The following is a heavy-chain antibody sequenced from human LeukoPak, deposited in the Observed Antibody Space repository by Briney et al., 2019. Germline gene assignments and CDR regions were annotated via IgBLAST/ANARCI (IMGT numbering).Heavy chain of an antibody. D-gene: IGHD3-22*01. V-gene: IGHV6-1*01. Sequence: SQTLSLTCAISGDSVPGNSAAWNWIRQSPSRGLEWLGRTYYRSKWYNDYAVSVKSRIAINPDTSKNQFSLQLNSVTPEDTAVYYCASSDNSGHLLAYWGQGTLVTVSS. CDR2: TYYRSKWYN. CDR3: ASSDNSGHLLAY. CDR1: GDSVPGNSAA. J-gene: IGHJ4*02.